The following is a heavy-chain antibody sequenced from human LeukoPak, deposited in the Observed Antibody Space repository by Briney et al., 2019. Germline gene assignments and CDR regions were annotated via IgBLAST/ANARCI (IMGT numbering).Heavy chain of an antibody. CDR2: IDPSESYT. CDR3: ARPSYYYGSGSYSDSYYFDY. CDR1: GYSYTSYW. Sequence: GESLKISCKGSGYSYTSYWISWVRQMPGKGLEWMGRIDPSESYTNYSPSFQGHVTISADKSIGTAYLQWSSLKASDTAMYYCARPSYYYGSGSYSDSYYFDYWGQGTLVTVSS. D-gene: IGHD3-10*01. V-gene: IGHV5-10-1*01. J-gene: IGHJ4*02.